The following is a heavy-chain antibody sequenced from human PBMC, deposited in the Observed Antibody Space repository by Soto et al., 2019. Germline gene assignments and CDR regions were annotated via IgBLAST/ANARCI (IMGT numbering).Heavy chain of an antibody. CDR1: GFPFANAW. CDR2: IRSNADGGTT. D-gene: IGHD3-10*01. V-gene: IGHV3-15*01. CDR3: TTPYYYGSGSYRI. J-gene: IGHJ4*02. Sequence: EELLVESGGGLVGPGGSLRLSCATSGFPFANAWMNWVRQAPGMGLEWVGRIRSNADGGTTDYAGPVKGRFTISRDDSKHTLYLQMSSLKTEDTAVYFCTTPYYYGSGSYRIWGQGTLVTVSS.